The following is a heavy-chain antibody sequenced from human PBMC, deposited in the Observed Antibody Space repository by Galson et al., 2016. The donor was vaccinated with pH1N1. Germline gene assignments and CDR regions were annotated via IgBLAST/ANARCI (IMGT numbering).Heavy chain of an antibody. V-gene: IGHV3-74*01. J-gene: IGHJ4*02. Sequence: SLRLSCAASGFIFSDYWMHWVRRSPETGLVWVSRINNDSSFKRYTDSVKGRFTISRDNAKNTVYLEMNNLRAEDTAVYYCARSPYSINWYYSFWGQGILVTVSS. CDR2: INNDSSFK. CDR1: GFIFSDYW. CDR3: ARSPYSINWYYSF. D-gene: IGHD6-13*01.